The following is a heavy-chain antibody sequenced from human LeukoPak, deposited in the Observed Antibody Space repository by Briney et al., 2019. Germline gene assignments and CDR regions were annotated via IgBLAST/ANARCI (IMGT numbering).Heavy chain of an antibody. CDR2: IIPILGIA. Sequence: SVKVSCKASGGTFSSYAISWVRQAPGQGLEWMGRIIPILGIANYAQKFQGRVTITADKSTSTAYIELSSLRSEDTAVYYCARSEGMATINAFDIWGQGTMVTVSS. CDR3: ARSEGMATINAFDI. V-gene: IGHV1-69*04. J-gene: IGHJ3*02. D-gene: IGHD5-24*01. CDR1: GGTFSSYA.